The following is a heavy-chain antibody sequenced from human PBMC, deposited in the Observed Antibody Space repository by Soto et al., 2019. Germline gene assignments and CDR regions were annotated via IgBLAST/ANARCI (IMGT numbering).Heavy chain of an antibody. D-gene: IGHD2-15*01. V-gene: IGHV1-2*02. J-gene: IGHJ6*02. Sequence: ASVKVSCKASGYTFTGYYMHWVRQAPGQGLEWMGWINPNSGGTNYAQKFQGRVTMTRDTSISTAYMELSRLRSDDTAVDYCARDYEDIVVVVAAQAPYYYGMDVWGQGTTVTVSS. CDR3: ARDYEDIVVVVAAQAPYYYGMDV. CDR2: INPNSGGT. CDR1: GYTFTGYY.